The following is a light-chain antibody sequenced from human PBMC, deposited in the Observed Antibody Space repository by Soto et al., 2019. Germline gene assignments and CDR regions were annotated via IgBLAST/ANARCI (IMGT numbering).Light chain of an antibody. CDR3: VLSLPRGVWE. V-gene: IGLV8-61*01. J-gene: IGLJ3*02. CDR1: SGSVSTSNY. Sequence: QAVVTQEPSFSVSPRGTVTLTCGLTSGSVSTSNYPSWYQQTPGQTPRTLIYSTNFRSSGVPDRFSGSILGNKAALTITGAQADDESDYYCVLSLPRGVWEFGGGTKLTVL. CDR2: STN.